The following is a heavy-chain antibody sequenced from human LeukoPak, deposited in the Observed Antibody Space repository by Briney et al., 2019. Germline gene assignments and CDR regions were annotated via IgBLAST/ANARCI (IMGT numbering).Heavy chain of an antibody. CDR3: ARGSSSWAFLDAFDI. CDR1: GFTFNIYA. V-gene: IGHV3-23*01. CDR2: ISGSGGST. Sequence: PGGSLRLSCAASGFTFNIYAMNWVRQAPGKGLEWVSAISGSGGSTYYADSVKGRFTISRDNAKNSLYLQMNSLRAEDTAVYYCARGSSSWAFLDAFDIWGQGTMVTVSS. J-gene: IGHJ3*02. D-gene: IGHD6-13*01.